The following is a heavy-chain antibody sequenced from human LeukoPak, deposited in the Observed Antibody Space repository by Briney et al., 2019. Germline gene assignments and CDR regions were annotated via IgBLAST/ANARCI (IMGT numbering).Heavy chain of an antibody. CDR1: GFTFSDYY. Sequence: GGSLRLSCAASGFTFSDYYMSWIRQAPGKGLEWVSYISSSGSTIYYADSVKGRFTISRDNAKNSLYLQMNSLRAGDTAVYYCARVVGAIRSAFDIWGQGTMVTVSS. J-gene: IGHJ3*02. CDR3: ARVVGAIRSAFDI. V-gene: IGHV3-11*04. CDR2: ISSSGSTI. D-gene: IGHD1-26*01.